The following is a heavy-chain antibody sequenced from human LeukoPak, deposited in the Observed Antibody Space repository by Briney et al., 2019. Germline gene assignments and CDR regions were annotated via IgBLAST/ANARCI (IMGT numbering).Heavy chain of an antibody. J-gene: IGHJ4*02. CDR2: ISGSGAST. D-gene: IGHD5-18*01. Sequence: GGSLRRSCAGSGFTVSSYTMSWVRQAPGEGLERVSGISGSGASTYYADSVKGRFTISRDNSKNTLYLQMNSLRAEDTAVYYCAKAEDTAMVTSFDYWGQGTLVTVSS. V-gene: IGHV3-23*01. CDR3: AKAEDTAMVTSFDY. CDR1: GFTVSSYT.